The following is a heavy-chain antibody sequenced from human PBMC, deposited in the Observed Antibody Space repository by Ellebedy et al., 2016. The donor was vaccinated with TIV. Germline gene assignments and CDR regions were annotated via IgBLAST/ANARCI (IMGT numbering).Heavy chain of an antibody. CDR3: ARLRDIVVVPAAIRDYYYGMDV. CDR2: IYYSGST. J-gene: IGHJ6*02. D-gene: IGHD2-2*01. Sequence: MPSETLSLTCTVSGGSISSYYWSWIRQPPGKGLEWIGYIYYSGSTNYNPSLKSRVTISVDTSKNQFSLKLSSVTAADTAVYYCARLRDIVVVPAAIRDYYYGMDVWGQGTTVTVSS. CDR1: GGSISSYY. V-gene: IGHV4-59*08.